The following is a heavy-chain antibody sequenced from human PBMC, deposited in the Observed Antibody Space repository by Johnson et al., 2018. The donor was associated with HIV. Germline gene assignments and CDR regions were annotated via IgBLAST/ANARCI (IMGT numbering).Heavy chain of an antibody. Sequence: VQLVESGGGLVQPGGSLRLSCAASGFTVSSNYMSWVRQAPGKGLEWVSVIYSGGSTYYADSVKGRFTISRDNSKNTLYLQMNSLRAEDTAVYYCAKDSGYSSIYYKIGSFDIWGQGAMVTVSS. V-gene: IGHV3-66*01. J-gene: IGHJ3*02. CDR1: GFTVSSNY. D-gene: IGHD6-13*01. CDR3: AKDSGYSSIYYKIGSFDI. CDR2: IYSGGST.